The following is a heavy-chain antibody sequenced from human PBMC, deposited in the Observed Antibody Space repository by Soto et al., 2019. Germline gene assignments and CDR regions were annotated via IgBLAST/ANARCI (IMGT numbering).Heavy chain of an antibody. D-gene: IGHD3-16*02. CDR1: GFAFSSYA. CDR2: ISGSTSGT. Sequence: EVQLLESGGGLVQPGGSLRLSCAASGFAFSSYAMRWVRQAPGKGLEWVSSISGSTSGTYYADAVKGRFTISRDNSNNTLYLQMNSLRAEDTAVYYCAEDRGFIDPFDYWGQGALVTVSS. V-gene: IGHV3-23*01. CDR3: AEDRGFIDPFDY. J-gene: IGHJ4*02.